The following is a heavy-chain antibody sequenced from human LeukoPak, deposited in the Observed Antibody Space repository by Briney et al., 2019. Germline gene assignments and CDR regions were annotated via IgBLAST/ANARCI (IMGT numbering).Heavy chain of an antibody. Sequence: TPSETLSLTCTVSGGSISSYYWSWIRQPPGKGQEWIGYIYYSGSTNYNPSLKSRVTISVDTSKNQFSLKLSSVTSADTAVYYCARAGNDILTGYFHYFAYWGQGTLVTVSS. J-gene: IGHJ4*02. V-gene: IGHV4-59*01. CDR1: GGSISSYY. D-gene: IGHD3-9*01. CDR3: ARAGNDILTGYFHYFAY. CDR2: IYYSGST.